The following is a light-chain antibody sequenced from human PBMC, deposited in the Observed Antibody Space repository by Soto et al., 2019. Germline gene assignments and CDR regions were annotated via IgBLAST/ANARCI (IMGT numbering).Light chain of an antibody. CDR2: DAF. V-gene: IGKV3-11*01. CDR3: VQRSTWPWT. CDR1: QSVSSY. J-gene: IGKJ1*01. Sequence: EIVLTQSPATLSLSPGERATLSCRASQSVSSYLAWYQRKPGQAPRLLIYDAFNRATGVPARFSGSGSGTDFTLTISSPEPEDFAVYYCVQRSTWPWTIGQGTKVEIK.